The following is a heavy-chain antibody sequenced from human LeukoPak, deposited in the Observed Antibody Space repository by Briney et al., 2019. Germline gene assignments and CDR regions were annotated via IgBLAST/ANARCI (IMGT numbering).Heavy chain of an antibody. D-gene: IGHD6-13*01. V-gene: IGHV3-30*02. CDR3: AKPSRLYSSSWYGEYYFDY. Sequence: TGGSLRLSCAASGFTFSSYGMHWVRHAPGKGLEWVAFIRYDGSNKYYADSVKGRFTISRDNSKNTLYLQLNSLRAEDTAVYYCAKPSRLYSSSWYGEYYFDYWGQGTLVTVSS. CDR1: GFTFSSYG. CDR2: IRYDGSNK. J-gene: IGHJ4*02.